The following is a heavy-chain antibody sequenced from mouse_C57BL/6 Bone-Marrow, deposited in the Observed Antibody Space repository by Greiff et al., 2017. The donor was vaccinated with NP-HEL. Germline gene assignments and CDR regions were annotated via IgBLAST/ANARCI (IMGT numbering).Heavy chain of an antibody. Sequence: EVQLQQSGPELVKPGASVKISCKASGYTFTDYYMNWVKQSHGQSLEWIGDINPNNGGTSYNQKFKGKATLTVDKSSSTAYMELRSLTSEDSAVYYCAREHGSSYNYAMDYWGQGTSVTVSS. CDR3: AREHGSSYNYAMDY. V-gene: IGHV1-26*01. D-gene: IGHD1-1*01. J-gene: IGHJ4*01. CDR2: INPNNGGT. CDR1: GYTFTDYY.